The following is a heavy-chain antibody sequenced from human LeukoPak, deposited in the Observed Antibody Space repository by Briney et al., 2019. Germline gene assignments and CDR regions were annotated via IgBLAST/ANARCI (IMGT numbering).Heavy chain of an antibody. CDR3: ARDASAYY. Sequence: GGSLRLSCVAPGLTLSNYWKSWVRQAPGKGLEWVATIKPDGSEKYYVDSVKGRFTISRDNAKRSLYLQMDSLRAEDTAVYYCARDASAYYWGQGTLVTVSS. J-gene: IGHJ4*02. D-gene: IGHD3-3*01. CDR1: GLTLSNYW. V-gene: IGHV3-7*01. CDR2: IKPDGSEK.